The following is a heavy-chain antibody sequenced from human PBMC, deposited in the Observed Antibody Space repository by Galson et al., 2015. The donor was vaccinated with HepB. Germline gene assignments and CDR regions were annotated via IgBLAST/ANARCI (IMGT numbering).Heavy chain of an antibody. CDR1: GFTFSSYG. D-gene: IGHD2-2*01. J-gene: IGHJ4*02. CDR2: ISYDGSNK. V-gene: IGHV3-30*18. CDR3: AKDLAPDIVVVPAASDY. Sequence: SLRLSCAASGFTFSSYGMHWVRQAPGKGLEWVAVISYDGSNKYYADSVKGRFTISRDNSKNTLYLQMNSLRAEDTAVYYCAKDLAPDIVVVPAASDYWGQGTLVTVSS.